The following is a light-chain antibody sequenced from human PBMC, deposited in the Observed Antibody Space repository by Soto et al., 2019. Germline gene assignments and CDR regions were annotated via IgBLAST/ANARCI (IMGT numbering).Light chain of an antibody. V-gene: IGKV3-20*01. CDR3: QQYGTSPWT. CDR1: QSVSSNY. J-gene: IGKJ1*01. CDR2: IAS. Sequence: EIVLTQSPGTLSLSPGERATLSCRASQSVSSNYLAWYQQKPGQAPRLLIYIASGRATGIPDRFSGSGSGTDFTLTFSRVEPEDFAVYYGQQYGTSPWTFGKGTKGEIK.